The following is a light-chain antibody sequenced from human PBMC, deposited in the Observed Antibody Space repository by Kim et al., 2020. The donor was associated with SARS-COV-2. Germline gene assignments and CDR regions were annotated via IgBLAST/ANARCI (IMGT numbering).Light chain of an antibody. V-gene: IGKV1-39*01. CDR1: QSISSY. CDR2: AAS. Sequence: DIQMTQSPSSLSASVGDRVTITCRASQSISSYLNWYQQKPGKAPKLLIYAASSLQSGVPSRFSGSGSGTDFTLTISSLQPEDFPTYSCQQSYSTPYTFGQGTKLEI. CDR3: QQSYSTPYT. J-gene: IGKJ2*01.